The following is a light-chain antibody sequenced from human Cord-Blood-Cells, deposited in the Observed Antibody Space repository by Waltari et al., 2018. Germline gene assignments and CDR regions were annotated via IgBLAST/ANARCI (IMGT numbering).Light chain of an antibody. V-gene: IGKV1-NL1*01. CDR1: QGISNS. CDR2: AAS. CDR3: QQYYSAPYT. Sequence: DIQMTQSPSSLSASVGDGVTITCRASQGISNSLDWYQQKPGKAPKLLLYAASRLESGVPSRFSGSGSGTDYTLTISSLQPEDFATYYCQQYYSAPYTFGQGTKLEIK. J-gene: IGKJ2*01.